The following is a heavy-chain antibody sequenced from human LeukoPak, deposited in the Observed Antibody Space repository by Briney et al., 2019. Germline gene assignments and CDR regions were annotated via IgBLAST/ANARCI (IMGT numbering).Heavy chain of an antibody. Sequence: SETLSLTCTVSGGSISSYYWSWIRQPPGKGLEWIGYIYYSGSTNYNPSLKSRVTISVDSSKNQFSLKLSSVTAADTAVYYCARHLYGDTYYYGSGYAFDIWGQGTMVTVSS. CDR3: ARHLYGDTYYYGSGYAFDI. CDR2: IYYSGST. CDR1: GGSISSYY. D-gene: IGHD3-10*01. V-gene: IGHV4-59*08. J-gene: IGHJ3*02.